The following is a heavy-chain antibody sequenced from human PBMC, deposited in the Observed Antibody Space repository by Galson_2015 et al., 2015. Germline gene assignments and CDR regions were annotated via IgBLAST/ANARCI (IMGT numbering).Heavy chain of an antibody. Sequence: SLRLSCAVSGLTFRSYWMSWVRQAPGKGLEWMASIKQDGSEKHYVDSVKGRFTISRDNAKNSLSLQMNSLRAEDTAVYYCARVVTDAFDIWGQGTLVTFSS. CDR1: GLTFRSYW. V-gene: IGHV3-7*01. CDR3: ARVVTDAFDI. CDR2: IKQDGSEK. J-gene: IGHJ3*02. D-gene: IGHD1-26*01.